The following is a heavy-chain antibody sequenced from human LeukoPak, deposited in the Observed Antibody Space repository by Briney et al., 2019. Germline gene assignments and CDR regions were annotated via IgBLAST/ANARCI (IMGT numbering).Heavy chain of an antibody. D-gene: IGHD3-9*01. Sequence: PSETLSLTCTVSGGSISSYYWSWIRQPPGKGLEWIGYIYYSGSTNYNPSLKSRVTISVDTSKNQFALKLSSVTAADTAVYYCARVSPRALHYDILTGYYPRIGYYYMDVWGKGTTVTVSS. V-gene: IGHV4-59*12. CDR1: GGSISSYY. CDR3: ARVSPRALHYDILTGYYPRIGYYYMDV. CDR2: IYYSGST. J-gene: IGHJ6*03.